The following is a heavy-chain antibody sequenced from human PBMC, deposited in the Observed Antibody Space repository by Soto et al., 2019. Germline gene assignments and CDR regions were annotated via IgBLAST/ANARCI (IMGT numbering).Heavy chain of an antibody. J-gene: IGHJ6*02. CDR3: DRVCFLEFFPKYFYAMDV. V-gene: IGHV2-26*01. Sequence: QVALKESGPVLVKPTEPLTLTCTVSGLSLSNARVGVTWIRQPPGKALECPADIFSNDEKAYSPSLRSRLTTSKDSAKRQVVLTMTTMDPCDTATYCGDRVCFLEFFPKYFYAMDVRGPGTKVTVSS. CDR1: GLSLSNARVG. D-gene: IGHD3-3*01. CDR2: IFSNDEK.